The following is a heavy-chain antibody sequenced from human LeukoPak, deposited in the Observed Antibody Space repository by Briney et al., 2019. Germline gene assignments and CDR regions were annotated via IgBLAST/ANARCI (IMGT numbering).Heavy chain of an antibody. CDR1: GGSISSSSYY. V-gene: IGHV4-39*07. D-gene: IGHD5/OR15-5a*01. CDR2: IYYSGST. CDR3: ARDMRGSTAD. J-gene: IGHJ4*02. Sequence: PSETLSLTCTVSGGSISSSSYYWGWIRQPPGKGLEWIGSIYYSGSTYYNPSLKSRVTISVDTSKNQFSLKLSSVTAADTAVYYCARDMRGSTADWGQGTLVTVSS.